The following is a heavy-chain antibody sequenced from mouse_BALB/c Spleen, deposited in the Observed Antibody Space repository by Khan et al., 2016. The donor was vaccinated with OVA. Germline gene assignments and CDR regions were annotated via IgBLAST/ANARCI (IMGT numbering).Heavy chain of an antibody. Sequence: EVQLQESGPGLVKPSQSLSLTCTVTGYSITSNYAWNWIRQFPGNKLEWMGYISYSGSTNYNPSLKSRISITRATSKNQFFLQLNSVTTEDTATYYCARGNYYGYAMDYWGQGTSITVSS. CDR2: ISYSGST. D-gene: IGHD1-1*01. CDR3: ARGNYYGYAMDY. J-gene: IGHJ4*01. CDR1: GYSITSNYA. V-gene: IGHV3-2*02.